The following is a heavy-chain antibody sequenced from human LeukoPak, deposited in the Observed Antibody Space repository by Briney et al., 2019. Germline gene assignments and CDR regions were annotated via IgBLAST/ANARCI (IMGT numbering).Heavy chain of an antibody. D-gene: IGHD1-26*01. CDR1: GYTFTGYY. CDR2: INPNSGGT. V-gene: IGHV1-2*02. CDR3: ARDSGSYFAAFDI. J-gene: IGHJ3*02. Sequence: GASVKVSCKASGYTFTGYYMHWVRQAPGQGLEWMGWINPNSGGTNYAQKFQGRVTMTRDTSISTAYMELSRLRSDDTAVYYCARDSGSYFAAFDIWGQGTMVTVSS.